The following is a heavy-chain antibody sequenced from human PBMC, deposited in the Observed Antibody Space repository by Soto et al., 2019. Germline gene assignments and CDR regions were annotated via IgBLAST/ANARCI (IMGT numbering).Heavy chain of an antibody. Sequence: TSETLSLTCTVSGDSISSYYCSWIRQPPGKGLEWIGYIYFGGSTDYNPSLKSRVTMSVDTSKNQFSMNLYSVTAADTAVYYCASDRHTSSWYKYWGQGTLVTVSS. D-gene: IGHD6-13*01. CDR2: IYFGGST. V-gene: IGHV4-59*01. CDR3: ASDRHTSSWYKY. CDR1: GDSISSYY. J-gene: IGHJ4*02.